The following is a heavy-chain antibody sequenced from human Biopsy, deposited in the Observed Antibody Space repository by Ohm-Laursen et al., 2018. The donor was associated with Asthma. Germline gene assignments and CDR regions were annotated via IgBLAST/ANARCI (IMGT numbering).Heavy chain of an antibody. V-gene: IGHV1-69*01. D-gene: IGHD3-10*01. J-gene: IGHJ6*02. CDR2: IIPIFETA. CDR1: GGTFSSYE. CDR3: ARDVSYGSGGSGV. Sequence: SSVKVSCKVSGGTFSSYEINWVRQAPGQGLEWMGGIIPIFETAHYAQKFRGRITINADESTSTIYMVLSSLRSEDTAVYYCARDVSYGSGGSGVWGQGTMVTVSS.